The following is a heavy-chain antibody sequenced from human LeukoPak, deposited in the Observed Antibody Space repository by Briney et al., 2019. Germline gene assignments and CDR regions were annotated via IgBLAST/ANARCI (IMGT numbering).Heavy chain of an antibody. CDR3: ASGYSSSWNFDY. V-gene: IGHV5-51*01. CDR2: IYPGDSDT. Sequence: GASLKISCKGSGYSFTSYWIGWGRQMPGKGLEWRGIIYPGDSDTRYSPAFQGQVTISADKSISTASLQWSSLKASDTAMYYCASGYSSSWNFDYWGQGTLVTVSS. CDR1: GYSFTSYW. J-gene: IGHJ4*02. D-gene: IGHD6-13*01.